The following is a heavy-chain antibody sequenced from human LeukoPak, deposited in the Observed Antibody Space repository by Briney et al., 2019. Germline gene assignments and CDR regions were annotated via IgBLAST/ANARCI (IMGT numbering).Heavy chain of an antibody. Sequence: PGRSLRLSCAASGFTFSNYGVHWVRQAPGKGLEWVAAIWYDGSNKYYADSVKGRFTISRDNSKNTLYLQMNSLRAEDTAVYYCAKNTYYYDSSGSDYWGQGTLVTVSS. CDR2: IWYDGSNK. D-gene: IGHD3-22*01. CDR1: GFTFSNYG. CDR3: AKNTYYYDSSGSDY. J-gene: IGHJ4*02. V-gene: IGHV3-33*06.